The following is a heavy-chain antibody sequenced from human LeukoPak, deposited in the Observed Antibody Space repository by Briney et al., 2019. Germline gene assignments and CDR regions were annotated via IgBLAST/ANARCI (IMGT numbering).Heavy chain of an antibody. CDR1: GFTFSSYW. CDR2: INSDGSST. J-gene: IGHJ3*02. V-gene: IGHV3-74*01. CDR3: ARGTYGDYVMGAFDI. Sequence: GGSLRLSCAASGFTFSSYWMHWVRQAPGKGLVWVSRINSDGSSTSYADSVKGRFTISRDNAKNTLYLQMNSLRAEDTAVYYCARGTYGDYVMGAFDIWGQGTMVTVSS. D-gene: IGHD4-17*01.